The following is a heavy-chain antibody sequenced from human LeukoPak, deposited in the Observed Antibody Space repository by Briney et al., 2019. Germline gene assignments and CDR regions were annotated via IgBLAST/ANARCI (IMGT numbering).Heavy chain of an antibody. V-gene: IGHV3-49*04. CDR2: IRSKAYGGTT. Sequence: GRSLRLSCTASGFIFGDYAMSWVRQAPGKGLEWVGFIRSKAYGGTTEYAASVKGRFTISRDDSKSIAYLQMNSLKTEDTAVYYCTRDLQPVVPAADYYFDYWGQGTLVTVSS. D-gene: IGHD2-2*01. CDR1: GFIFGDYA. J-gene: IGHJ4*02. CDR3: TRDLQPVVPAADYYFDY.